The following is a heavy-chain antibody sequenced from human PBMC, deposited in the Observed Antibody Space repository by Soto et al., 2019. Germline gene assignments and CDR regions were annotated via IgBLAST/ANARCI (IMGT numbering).Heavy chain of an antibody. CDR1: GYTFTSYD. V-gene: IGHV1-8*01. Sequence: QVQLVQSGAEVKKPGASVKVSCKASGYTFTSYDINWVRQATGQGLEWMGWMNPNSGNTGYAQKFQGRVTMTRNTSISTAYMELSSLRSEDTAVYYCARGFSSGYQDYYYYMDVWGKGTTVTVSS. D-gene: IGHD3-3*01. CDR3: ARGFSSGYQDYYYYMDV. J-gene: IGHJ6*03. CDR2: MNPNSGNT.